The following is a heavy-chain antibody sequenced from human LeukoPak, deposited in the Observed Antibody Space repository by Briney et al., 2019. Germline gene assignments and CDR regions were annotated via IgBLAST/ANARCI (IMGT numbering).Heavy chain of an antibody. CDR3: ARGVEMATIWYYYYYMDV. CDR2: VYQSGAT. D-gene: IGHD5-24*01. Sequence: PSETLSLTCTVSGYSISSDYYWGWIRQPPGKGLEWIGSVYQSGATYYNPSLKSRVTISVDTSKNQFSLKLSSVTAADTAVYYCARGVEMATIWYYYYYMDVWGKGTTVTVSS. J-gene: IGHJ6*03. CDR1: GYSISSDYY. V-gene: IGHV4-38-2*02.